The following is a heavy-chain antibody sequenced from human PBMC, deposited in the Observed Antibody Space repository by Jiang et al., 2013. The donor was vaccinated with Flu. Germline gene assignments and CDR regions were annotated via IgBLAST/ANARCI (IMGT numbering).Heavy chain of an antibody. CDR1: GFTFDDYA. D-gene: IGHD6-13*01. V-gene: IGHV3-9*01. J-gene: IGHJ3*02. CDR3: AKDMGGGAAGTPDAFDI. CDR2: ISWNSGSI. Sequence: VQLVESGGGLVQPGRSLRLSCAASGFTFDDYAMHWVRQAPGKGLEWVSGISWNSGSIGYADSVKGRFTISRDNAKNSLYLQMNSLRAEDTALYYCAKDMGGGAAGTPDAFDIWGQGTMVTVSS.